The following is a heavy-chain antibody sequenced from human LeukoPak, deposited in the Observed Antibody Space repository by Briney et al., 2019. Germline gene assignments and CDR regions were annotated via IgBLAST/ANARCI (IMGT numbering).Heavy chain of an antibody. D-gene: IGHD2-15*01. Sequence: GGSLRLSCAASGFTFSSYAMHWVRQAPGKGLEWVAVISYDGSNKYYADSVKGRFTISRDNSKNTLYLQMNSLRAEDTALYYCAREVVLRYYYYGMDVWGQGTTVTVSS. J-gene: IGHJ6*02. CDR2: ISYDGSNK. CDR1: GFTFSSYA. CDR3: AREVVLRYYYYGMDV. V-gene: IGHV3-30-3*01.